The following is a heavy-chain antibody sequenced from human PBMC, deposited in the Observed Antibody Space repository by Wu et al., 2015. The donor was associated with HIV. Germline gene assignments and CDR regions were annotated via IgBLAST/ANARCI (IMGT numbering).Heavy chain of an antibody. Sequence: QVQLVQSGAEVKKPGASVKVSCKASGYTFTGYYMHWVRQAPGQGLEWMGWINPNSGGTNYAQKFQGRVTMTRDTSISTAYMELSRLRSDDTAVYYCARDCSAAGSNYYYYYGMDVWGQGTTVTVSS. D-gene: IGHD6-13*01. V-gene: IGHV1-2*02. CDR2: INPNSGGT. CDR1: GYTFTGYY. J-gene: IGHJ6*02. CDR3: ARDCSAAGSNYYYYYGMDV.